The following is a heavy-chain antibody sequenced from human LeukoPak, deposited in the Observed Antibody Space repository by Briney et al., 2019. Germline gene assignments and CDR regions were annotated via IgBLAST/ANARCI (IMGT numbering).Heavy chain of an antibody. V-gene: IGHV3-48*03. D-gene: IGHD5-12*01. J-gene: IGHJ4*02. CDR3: AVATAPFDY. CDR2: ISSSGSTI. CDR1: GFTFSSYE. Sequence: GGSRRLSCAASGFTFSSYEMNWVRQAPGKGLEWVSYISSSGSTIYYADSVKGRFTISRDNAKNSLYLQMNSLRAEDTAVYYCAVATAPFDYWGQGTLVTVSS.